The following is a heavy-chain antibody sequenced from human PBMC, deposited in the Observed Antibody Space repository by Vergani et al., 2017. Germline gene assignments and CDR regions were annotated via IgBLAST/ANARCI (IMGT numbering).Heavy chain of an antibody. Sequence: QLQLQESGPGLVKPSETLSLTCIVSGDSIDNGNYSWGWIRQPPGKGLEWIGSIYHSGTTSYNASLKSRVTISLDTSKNHFSLHLSSVTAADTAVYYCATLLTGGIDFWGQGTLVTVSS. J-gene: IGHJ4*02. CDR1: GDSIDNGNYS. V-gene: IGHV4-39*02. D-gene: IGHD3-16*01. CDR2: IYHSGTT. CDR3: ATLLTGGIDF.